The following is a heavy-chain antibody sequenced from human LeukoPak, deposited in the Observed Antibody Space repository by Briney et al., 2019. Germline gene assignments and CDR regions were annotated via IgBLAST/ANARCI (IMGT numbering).Heavy chain of an antibody. CDR2: INPSGGST. V-gene: IGHV1-46*01. D-gene: IGHD3-9*01. Sequence: ASVKVSCKASGYTFTSYYMHWVRQAPGQGLEWMGIINPSGGSTSYAQKFQGRVTMTRDMSTSTVYMELSSLRSEDTAVYYCARVRYFDWLDKNWFDPWGQGTLVTVSS. CDR3: ARVRYFDWLDKNWFDP. J-gene: IGHJ5*02. CDR1: GYTFTSYY.